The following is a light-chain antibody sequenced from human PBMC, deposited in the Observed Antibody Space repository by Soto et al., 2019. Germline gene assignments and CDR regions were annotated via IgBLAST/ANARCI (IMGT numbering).Light chain of an antibody. J-gene: IGLJ1*01. CDR3: GSYASSSTLYV. Sequence: QSALTQPASVSGSPGQSITISCTGTSSDVGGYNYVSWYQQHSGKAPKLMIYDVSNRPSGVSNRFSGSKSGNTASLTISGLRAEDEADYYCGSYASSSTLYVFGTGTKLTVL. V-gene: IGLV2-14*01. CDR1: SSDVGGYNY. CDR2: DVS.